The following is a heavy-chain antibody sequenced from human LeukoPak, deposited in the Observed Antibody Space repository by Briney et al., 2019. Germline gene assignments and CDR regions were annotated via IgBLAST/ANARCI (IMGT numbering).Heavy chain of an antibody. V-gene: IGHV3-23*01. Sequence: GGSLRLSCAASGFTFGSYAMYWVRQAPGKGLEWVSGIFGSGGSPHYADSVKGRFTISRDNSKNTVYLQMNSLRVEDTAVYYCGKTTTGYSSGRYPGWPVQYWGQGTLVTVSS. CDR1: GFTFGSYA. CDR3: GKTTTGYSSGRYPGWPVQY. J-gene: IGHJ4*02. CDR2: IFGSGGSP. D-gene: IGHD6-19*01.